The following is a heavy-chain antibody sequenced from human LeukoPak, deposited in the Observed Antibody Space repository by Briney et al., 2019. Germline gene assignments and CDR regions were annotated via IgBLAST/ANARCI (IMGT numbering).Heavy chain of an antibody. D-gene: IGHD5-12*01. CDR1: GFTFSSYA. J-gene: IGHJ4*02. CDR2: ISGSGGST. Sequence: PGGSLRLSCAASGFTFSSYAMSWVRQAPGKGLEWVSAISGSGGSTYYADSVKGRFTTSRDNSKNTLYLQMNSLRAEDTAVYYCAKGRGSGYAGLYYFDYWGQGTLVTVSS. V-gene: IGHV3-23*01. CDR3: AKGRGSGYAGLYYFDY.